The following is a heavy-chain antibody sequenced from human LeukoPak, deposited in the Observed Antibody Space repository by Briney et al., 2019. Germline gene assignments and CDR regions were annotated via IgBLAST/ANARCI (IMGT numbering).Heavy chain of an antibody. CDR3: ARDQRYSSGWYGGYYYYMDV. D-gene: IGHD6-19*01. V-gene: IGHV3-74*01. CDR2: SDTEGSMT. CDR1: GFTFSRYW. Sequence: GGSLRLSCAASGFTFSRYWMHWVRQAPGKGLEWVSYSDTEGSMTSYADSVKGRFTISRDNAKNSLYLQMNSLRDEETAVYYCARDQRYSSGWYGGYYYYMDVWGKGTTVTVSS. J-gene: IGHJ6*03.